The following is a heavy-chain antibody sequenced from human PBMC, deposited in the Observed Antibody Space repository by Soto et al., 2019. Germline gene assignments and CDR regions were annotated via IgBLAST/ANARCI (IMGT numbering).Heavy chain of an antibody. Sequence: GGSLRLSCAASGFTFSSYGMHWVRQAPGKGLEWVSSISSSSSYIYYADSVKGRFTISRDNAKNSLYLQMNSLRAEDTAVYYCARDPILKGYCSGGSCYPDWFDPWGQGTLVTVSS. CDR2: ISSSSSYI. J-gene: IGHJ5*02. CDR1: GFTFSSYG. CDR3: ARDPILKGYCSGGSCYPDWFDP. D-gene: IGHD2-15*01. V-gene: IGHV3-21*01.